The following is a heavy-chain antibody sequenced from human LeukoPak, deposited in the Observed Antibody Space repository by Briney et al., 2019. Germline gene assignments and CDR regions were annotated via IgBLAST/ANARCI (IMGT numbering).Heavy chain of an antibody. D-gene: IGHD3-9*01. CDR2: IYYSGST. J-gene: IGHJ4*02. CDR1: GGSVSSGSYY. V-gene: IGHV4-61*01. Sequence: SETLSLTCTVSGGSVSSGSYYWSWIRQPPGKGLEWIGYIYYSGSTNYNPSLKSRVTISVDTSKNQFSLKLSSVTAADTAVYYCARADYFDWLFPEYYFDYWGQGTPVTVSS. CDR3: ARADYFDWLFPEYYFDY.